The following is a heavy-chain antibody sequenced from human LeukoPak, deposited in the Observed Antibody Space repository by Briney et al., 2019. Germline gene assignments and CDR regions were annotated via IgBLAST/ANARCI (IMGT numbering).Heavy chain of an antibody. V-gene: IGHV3-74*01. Sequence: PGGSLRLSCAVSGFKFNSYWMNWVRHVPGKGLVWVAHINTHGNTANYADSVKGRFTISRDNAKSTLYLQMNSLRAEDTAIYYCVRDNAYTFDYWGHGTLVTVSS. CDR1: GFKFNSYW. CDR3: VRDNAYTFDY. J-gene: IGHJ4*01. CDR2: INTHGNTA. D-gene: IGHD5-24*01.